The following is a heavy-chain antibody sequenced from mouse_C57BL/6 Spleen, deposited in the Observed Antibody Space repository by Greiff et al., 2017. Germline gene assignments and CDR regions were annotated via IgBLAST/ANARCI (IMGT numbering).Heavy chain of an antibody. Sequence: VMLVESGAELARPGASVKLSCKASGYTFTSYGISWVKQRTGQGLEWIGEIYPRSGNTYYNEKFKGKATLTADKSSSTAYMELRSLTSEDSAVYFCARSGPYAMDYWGQGTSVTVSS. J-gene: IGHJ4*01. CDR2: IYPRSGNT. D-gene: IGHD3-1*01. CDR3: ARSGPYAMDY. V-gene: IGHV1-81*01. CDR1: GYTFTSYG.